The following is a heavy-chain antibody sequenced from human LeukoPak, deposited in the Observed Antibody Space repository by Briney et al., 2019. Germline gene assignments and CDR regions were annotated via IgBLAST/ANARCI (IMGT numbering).Heavy chain of an antibody. CDR1: GGSISSSSYY. J-gene: IGHJ4*02. CDR2: IYYSGST. V-gene: IGHV4-39*01. CDR3: ARLSNWNDVG. D-gene: IGHD1-1*01. Sequence: SETLSLTCTVSGGSISSSSYYWGWIRQPPGKGLEWIGSIYYSGSTYYNPSLKSRVTISVDTSKNQFSLKLSSVTAADTAVYYCARLSNWNDVGWGQGTLVTVSS.